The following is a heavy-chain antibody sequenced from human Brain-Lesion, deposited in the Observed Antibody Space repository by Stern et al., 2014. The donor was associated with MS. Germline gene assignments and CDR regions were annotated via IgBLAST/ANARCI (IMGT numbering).Heavy chain of an antibody. D-gene: IGHD5-18*01. J-gene: IGHJ5*02. V-gene: IGHV1-69*06. CDR3: AKDGPALVTNWFDP. CDR2: IIPIFGSP. CDR1: GGTFGTYP. Sequence: VQLVESGPEVKKPGSSVQVSCKASGGTFGTYPITWLRQAPGQGLEWIGTIIPIFGSPNYAQKFQGRVTITADRSTTTVYMKLSSLKSDDAAVYYCAKDGPALVTNWFDPWGRGTLVTVSS.